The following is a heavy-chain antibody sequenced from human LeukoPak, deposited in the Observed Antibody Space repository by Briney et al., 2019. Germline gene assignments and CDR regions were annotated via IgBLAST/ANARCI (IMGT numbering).Heavy chain of an antibody. CDR1: GGSFSGYY. Sequence: SETLSLTCAVYGGSFSGYYWSWIRQPPGKGLEWIGEINHSGSTNYNPSLKSRVTISVETSKNQFSLKLSSVTAADRAVYYCARAGNSSVFDYWGQGTLVTVSS. D-gene: IGHD4-23*01. CDR2: INHSGST. J-gene: IGHJ4*02. V-gene: IGHV4-34*01. CDR3: ARAGNSSVFDY.